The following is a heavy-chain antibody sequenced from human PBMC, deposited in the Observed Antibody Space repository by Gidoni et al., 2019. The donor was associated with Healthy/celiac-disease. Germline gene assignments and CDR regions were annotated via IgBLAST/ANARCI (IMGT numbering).Heavy chain of an antibody. Sequence: QVQLQESGPGLVKPSETLSLTCAVSGYSISSGYYWGWIRQPPGKGLEWIGRIYHSGSTYYNPSLKSRVTISVDTSKNQFSLKLSSVTAADTAVYYCARDPEGGYSGYEPTGWFDPWGQGTLVTVSS. J-gene: IGHJ5*02. CDR1: GYSISSGYY. CDR2: IYHSGST. CDR3: ARDPEGGYSGYEPTGWFDP. D-gene: IGHD5-12*01. V-gene: IGHV4-38-2*02.